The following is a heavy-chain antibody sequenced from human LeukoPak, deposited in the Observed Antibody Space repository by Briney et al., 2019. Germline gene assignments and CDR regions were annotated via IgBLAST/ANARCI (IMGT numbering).Heavy chain of an antibody. V-gene: IGHV3-23*01. Sequence: TGGSLRLSCAASGFIFSNYAMSWVRQAPGKGLAWVSGISGSGVGSYYADSVKGRFTISRDNSKNTLYLQMNSLSAEDTAVYYCAKDLYFTTITTQLDFWGQGTLVTVSS. CDR1: GFIFSNYA. CDR3: AKDLYFTTITTQLDF. D-gene: IGHD4-11*01. CDR2: ISGSGVGS. J-gene: IGHJ4*02.